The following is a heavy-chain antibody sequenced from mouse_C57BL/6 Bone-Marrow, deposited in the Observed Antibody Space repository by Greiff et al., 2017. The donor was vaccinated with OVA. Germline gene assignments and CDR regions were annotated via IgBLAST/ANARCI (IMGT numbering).Heavy chain of an antibody. V-gene: IGHV1-81*01. Sequence: QVQLKESGAELARPGASVKLSCKASGYTFTSYGISWVKQRTGQGLEWIGEIYPRSGNTYYNEKFKGKATLTADKSSSTAYMELRSLTSEDSAVYFCARWLLEGAMDYWGQGTSVTVSS. CDR3: ARWLLEGAMDY. CDR2: IYPRSGNT. D-gene: IGHD2-3*01. CDR1: GYTFTSYG. J-gene: IGHJ4*01.